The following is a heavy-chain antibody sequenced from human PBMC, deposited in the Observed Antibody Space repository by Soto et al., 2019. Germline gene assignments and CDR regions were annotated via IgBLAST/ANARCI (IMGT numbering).Heavy chain of an antibody. Sequence: QVQLQQSGPGLVKPSQTLSLTCAISGESVSTNSATWDWIRQSPSRGLAWLGSTYYRSNWYHDVAPSGKGRIPINPDTANNQHSPQLTSVTPGDKVVYYCARLIGDIWLDAWGQGTLGTVST. CDR1: GESVSTNSAT. J-gene: IGHJ5*02. CDR2: TYYRSNWYH. V-gene: IGHV6-1*01. CDR3: ARLIGDIWLDA.